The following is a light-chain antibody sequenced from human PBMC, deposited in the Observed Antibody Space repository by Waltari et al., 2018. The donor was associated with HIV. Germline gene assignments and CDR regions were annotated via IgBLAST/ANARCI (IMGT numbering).Light chain of an antibody. CDR1: QDIGNY. Sequence: DTQMTQSPSFLSASVGDRITITCQASQDIGNYLNWYQHKPGKAPKLLIYDAVNLEAGVPSRFRGSGSGTHFTFSISSLQPEDIATYYCQQYYDVVYTFAQGTKLDMK. V-gene: IGKV1-33*01. CDR2: DAV. J-gene: IGKJ2*01. CDR3: QQYYDVVYT.